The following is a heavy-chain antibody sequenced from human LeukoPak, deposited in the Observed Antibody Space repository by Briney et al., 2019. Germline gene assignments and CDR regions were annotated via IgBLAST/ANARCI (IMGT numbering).Heavy chain of an antibody. CDR1: GFTFSNYW. CDR2: IKQDGNEK. D-gene: IGHD6-6*01. CDR3: ARDLYSTSSSGFDP. V-gene: IGHV3-7*01. J-gene: IGHJ5*02. Sequence: PGGSLRLSCAASGFTFSNYWMSWARQAPGKGLEWVANIKQDGNEKYYVDPVKGRFTISRDNAKNSLYLQMSSLRAEDTAVYYCARDLYSTSSSGFDPWGQGTLVTVSS.